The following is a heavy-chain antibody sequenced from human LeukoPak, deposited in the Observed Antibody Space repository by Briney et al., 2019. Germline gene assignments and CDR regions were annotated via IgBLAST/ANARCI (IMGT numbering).Heavy chain of an antibody. CDR3: TTATSY. J-gene: IGHJ4*02. CDR1: GFTFSNAW. Sequence: GGSLRLSCAASGFTFSNAWMSWVRQAPGKGLEWVSRIKSKTYGGTADYPAPVKGRFTISRDDSENTVYLQMNSLKTEDTAVYYCTTATSYWGQGSLVTVSS. V-gene: IGHV3-15*01. CDR2: IKSKTYGGTA.